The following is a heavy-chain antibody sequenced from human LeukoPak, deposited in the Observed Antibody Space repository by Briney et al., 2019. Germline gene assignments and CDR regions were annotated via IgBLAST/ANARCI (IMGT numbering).Heavy chain of an antibody. CDR2: INHSGST. D-gene: IGHD3-3*01. V-gene: IGHV4-34*01. J-gene: IGHJ4*02. Sequence: PSETLSLTCAVYGGSFSGYYWSWIRQPSGKGLEWIGEINHSGSTNYNPSLKSRVTISVDTSKNQFSLKLSSVTAADTAVYYCARAGDFWSGLFDYWGQGTLVTVSS. CDR1: GGSFSGYY. CDR3: ARAGDFWSGLFDY.